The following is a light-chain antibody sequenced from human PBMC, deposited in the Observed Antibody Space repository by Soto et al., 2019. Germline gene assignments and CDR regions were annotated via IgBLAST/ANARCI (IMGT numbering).Light chain of an antibody. CDR3: QRYNNWPPYT. Sequence: EIVMTRSPATLSVSPGERATLSCRASQSVSSNLAWYQQKPGQAPRLLIYGASTRATGIPARFSGSGSGTEFTLTISSQQSEDFAVYYCQRYNNWPPYTFGQGTKLEIK. CDR1: QSVSSN. J-gene: IGKJ2*01. CDR2: GAS. V-gene: IGKV3-15*01.